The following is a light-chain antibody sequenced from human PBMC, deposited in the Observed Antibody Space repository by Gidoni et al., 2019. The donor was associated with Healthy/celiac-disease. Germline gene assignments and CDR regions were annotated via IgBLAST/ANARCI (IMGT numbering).Light chain of an antibody. Sequence: DIEMTQSPSSVSASVGDRVTITCRASQGISSWLDWYQQKPGQAPQLLIYAASSLQSGVPSRFSGSGSGTDFTLTISRLQPEDFGTYYCQQAIRSPFTFGPGTKLDIK. CDR3: QQAIRSPFT. V-gene: IGKV1-12*01. J-gene: IGKJ3*01. CDR2: AAS. CDR1: QGISSW.